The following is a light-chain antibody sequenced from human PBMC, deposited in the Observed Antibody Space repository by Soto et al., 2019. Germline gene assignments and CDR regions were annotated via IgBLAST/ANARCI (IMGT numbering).Light chain of an antibody. J-gene: IGLJ1*01. CDR3: CSYAGSYYV. CDR2: DVS. CDR1: SSAVGGYNY. V-gene: IGLV2-11*01. Sequence: QSALTQPRSVSGSPGQSVTISCTGTSSAVGGYNYVSLYQQHPGKAPKLIIYDVSKRPSGVPDRFSGSKSGNTASLTISGLQAEDEADYYCCSYAGSYYVFGTGTKLTVL.